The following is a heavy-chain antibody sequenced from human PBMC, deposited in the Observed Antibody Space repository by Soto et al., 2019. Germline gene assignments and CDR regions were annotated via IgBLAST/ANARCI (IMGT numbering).Heavy chain of an antibody. D-gene: IGHD3-3*01. CDR3: ARDSGYDFWSETYGMDV. V-gene: IGHV4-30-4*01. CDR1: GGSISSGDYY. Sequence: SETLSLTCTVSGGSISSGDYYWSWIRQPPGKGLEWIGYIYYSGSTYYNPSLKSRVTISVDKSKNQFSLKLSSVTAADTAVYYCARDSGYDFWSETYGMDVWGQGTTVTVSS. CDR2: IYYSGST. J-gene: IGHJ6*02.